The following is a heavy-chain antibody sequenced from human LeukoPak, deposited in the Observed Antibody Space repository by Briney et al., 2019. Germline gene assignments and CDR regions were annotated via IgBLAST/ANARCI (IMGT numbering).Heavy chain of an antibody. J-gene: IGHJ6*03. V-gene: IGHV1-18*01. CDR1: GYTVTSHG. Sequence: ASVRVSCKASGYTVTSHGISWVRQAPGQGLEWMGWISAYNGNTNYAQNLQGRVTMTTDTSTNTAYMELRSLRSDDTAVYYCARAPYCTSTSCYAGYYYYYYMDVWGKGTTVTVSS. CDR2: ISAYNGNT. D-gene: IGHD2-2*01. CDR3: ARAPYCTSTSCYAGYYYYYYMDV.